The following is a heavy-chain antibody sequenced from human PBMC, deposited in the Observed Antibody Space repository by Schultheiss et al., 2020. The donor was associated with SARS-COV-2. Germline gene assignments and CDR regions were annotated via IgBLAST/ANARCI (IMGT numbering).Heavy chain of an antibody. V-gene: IGHV3-30*07. Sequence: GGSLRLSCAASGFTFSSYAMHWVRQAPGKGLEWVAVISYDGSNKYYADSVKGRFTISRDNSKNTLYLQMNSLRAEDTAVYYCATDSLPRIVWGQGTTVTVSS. CDR2: ISYDGSNK. CDR1: GFTFSSYA. D-gene: IGHD3-10*01. CDR3: ATDSLPRIV. J-gene: IGHJ6*02.